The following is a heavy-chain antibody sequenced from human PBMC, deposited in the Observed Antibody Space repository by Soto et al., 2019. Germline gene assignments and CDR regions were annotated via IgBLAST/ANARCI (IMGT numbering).Heavy chain of an antibody. Sequence: TLSLTCTVSGDSIISSDFYWGWVRQPPGKGLEWIGSIFYLGSSYYNPSLKSRVTMSVDTSKNQFSLRLRSVTAADTALYFCARHSLALRKNNWFDPWGQGIMVAVSS. D-gene: IGHD3-3*02. CDR1: GDSIISSDFY. CDR2: IFYLGSS. J-gene: IGHJ5*02. V-gene: IGHV4-39*01. CDR3: ARHSLALRKNNWFDP.